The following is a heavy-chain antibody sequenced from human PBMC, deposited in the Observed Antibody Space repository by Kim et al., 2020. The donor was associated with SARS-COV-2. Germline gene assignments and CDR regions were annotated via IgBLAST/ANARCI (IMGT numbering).Heavy chain of an antibody. CDR2: IYYSGST. Sequence: SETLSLTCTVSGGSISSSSYYWGWIRQPPGKGLEWIGSIYYSGSTYYNPSLKSRVTISVDTSKNQFSLKLSSVTAADTAVYYCARHGIVVVPAEVDYWGQGTLVTVSS. V-gene: IGHV4-39*01. D-gene: IGHD2-2*01. CDR1: GGSISSSSYY. J-gene: IGHJ4*02. CDR3: ARHGIVVVPAEVDY.